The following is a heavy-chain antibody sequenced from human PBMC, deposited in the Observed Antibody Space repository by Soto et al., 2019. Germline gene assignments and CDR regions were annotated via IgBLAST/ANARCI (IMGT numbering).Heavy chain of an antibody. V-gene: IGHV1-69*13. Sequence: SVKVSCKASGGTFSSYAISWVRQAPGQGLEWMGGIIPIFGTANYAQKFQGRVTITADESTSTAYMELSSLRSEDTAVYYCARTYYYDSSGYYYRTNYYGMDVWGQGTTVTVSS. D-gene: IGHD3-22*01. CDR1: GGTFSSYA. J-gene: IGHJ6*02. CDR2: IIPIFGTA. CDR3: ARTYYYDSSGYYYRTNYYGMDV.